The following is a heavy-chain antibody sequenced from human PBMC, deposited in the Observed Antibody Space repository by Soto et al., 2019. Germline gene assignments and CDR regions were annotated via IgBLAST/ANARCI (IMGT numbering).Heavy chain of an antibody. CDR3: ATTKGYSYGLDY. D-gene: IGHD5-18*01. V-gene: IGHV4-34*01. Sequence: SETLSLTCAVYGGSFSGYYWSWIRQPPGKRLEWIGEINHSGSTNYNPSLKSRVTISVDTSKNQFSLKLSSVTAADTAVYYCATTKGYSYGLDYWGQGTLVTVSS. CDR2: INHSGST. J-gene: IGHJ4*02. CDR1: GGSFSGYY.